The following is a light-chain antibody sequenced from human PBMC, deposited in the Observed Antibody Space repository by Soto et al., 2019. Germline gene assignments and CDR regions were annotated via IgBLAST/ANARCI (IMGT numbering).Light chain of an antibody. CDR2: GAS. V-gene: IGKV3D-15*01. CDR1: QSVSSN. J-gene: IGKJ4*01. CDR3: QQYNNWPPLT. Sequence: EIVMTQSPATLSVSPGERATLSCRASQSVSSNLAWYQQKPGQAPRLLIYGASIRATGIPARFSGSGSGTGFTLTISSLQSEDFEVYYCQQYNNWPPLTFGGGTKVEIK.